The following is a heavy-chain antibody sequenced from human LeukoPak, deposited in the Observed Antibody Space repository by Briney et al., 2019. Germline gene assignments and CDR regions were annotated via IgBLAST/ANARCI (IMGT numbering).Heavy chain of an antibody. D-gene: IGHD3-10*01. J-gene: IGHJ4*02. CDR2: IRYDGSNK. CDR3: ARDYYGSGTLMDY. CDR1: GFTFSSYG. V-gene: IGHV3-30*02. Sequence: PGGSLRLSCAASGFTFSSYGMHWVRQAPGKGLEWVAFIRYDGSNKYYADSVKGRFTISRDNSKNTLYLQMNSLRAEDTAVYYCARDYYGSGTLMDYWGQGTLVTVSS.